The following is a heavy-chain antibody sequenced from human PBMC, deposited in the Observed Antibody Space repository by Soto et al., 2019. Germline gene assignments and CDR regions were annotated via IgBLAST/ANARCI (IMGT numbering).Heavy chain of an antibody. J-gene: IGHJ4*02. CDR3: ARDFCMVVAAPGY. D-gene: IGHD2-2*01. CDR2: INAGNSDT. Sequence: QVQLVQSGAEEKKPGASVKVSCKASGYTFTSYAMHWVRQAPGQRLEWMGWINAGNSDTKYSQKFQGRVTITSDTSASTANMEVSILRAEDTAVYYCARDFCMVVAAPGYWGQGTLVTVSS. CDR1: GYTFTSYA. V-gene: IGHV1-3*05.